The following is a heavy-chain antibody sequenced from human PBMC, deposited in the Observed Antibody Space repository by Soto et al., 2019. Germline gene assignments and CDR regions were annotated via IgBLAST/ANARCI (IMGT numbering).Heavy chain of an antibody. CDR2: MNPNSGIT. Sequence: QVQLVQSGAEVKEPGASVKVSCKASRYTFTSYDIDWVRQATGQGLEWMGWMNPNSGITGYAQKFQGRVTMTRNTSISTAYMELTSLRSEDTAVYYCARERGDFATVRFDPWGQGTLVTVSS. J-gene: IGHJ5*02. CDR3: ARERGDFATVRFDP. D-gene: IGHD2-21*02. V-gene: IGHV1-8*01. CDR1: RYTFTSYD.